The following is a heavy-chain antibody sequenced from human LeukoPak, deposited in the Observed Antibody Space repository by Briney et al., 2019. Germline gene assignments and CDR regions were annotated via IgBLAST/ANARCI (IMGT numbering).Heavy chain of an antibody. CDR3: ARESYYDSSGTDAFDI. CDR2: IWYDGSNK. V-gene: IGHV3-33*01. CDR1: GFTFSSYG. D-gene: IGHD3-22*01. Sequence: PGGSLRLSCAASGFTFSSYGMHWVRQAPGKGLEWVAVIWYDGSNKYYADSVKGRFTISRDNSKNTLYLQMNSLRAEDTAVYYCARESYYDSSGTDAFDIWGQGTMVTVSS. J-gene: IGHJ3*02.